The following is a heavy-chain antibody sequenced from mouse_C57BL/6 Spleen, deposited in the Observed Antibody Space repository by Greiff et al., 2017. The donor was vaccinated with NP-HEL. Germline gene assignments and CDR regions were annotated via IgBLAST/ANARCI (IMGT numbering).Heavy chain of an antibody. CDR1: GYTFTSYW. CDR2: IDPNSGGT. V-gene: IGHV1-72*01. Sequence: QVQLQQPGAELVKPGASVKLSCKASGYTFTSYWMHWVKQRPGRGLEWIGRIDPNSGGTKYNETFKSKATLTVDKPSSTAYMQLSSLTSEDSAVYDWASEASDDDDGFCYAMDYWGQGTSVTVSS. J-gene: IGHJ4*01. CDR3: ASEASDDDDGFCYAMDY. D-gene: IGHD2-4*01.